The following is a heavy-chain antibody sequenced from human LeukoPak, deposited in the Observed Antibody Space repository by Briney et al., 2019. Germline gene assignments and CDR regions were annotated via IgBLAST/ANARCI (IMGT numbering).Heavy chain of an antibody. J-gene: IGHJ4*02. CDR2: ISAYNGNT. CDR1: GGTFSSYA. D-gene: IGHD6-19*01. V-gene: IGHV1-18*01. CDR3: ASGVSGYFFDY. Sequence: ASVKVSCKASGGTFSSYAISWVRQAPGQGLEWMGGISAYNGNTNYAQKLQGRVTMTTDTSTSTAYMELRSLRSDDTAVYYCASGVSGYFFDYWGQGTLVTVSS.